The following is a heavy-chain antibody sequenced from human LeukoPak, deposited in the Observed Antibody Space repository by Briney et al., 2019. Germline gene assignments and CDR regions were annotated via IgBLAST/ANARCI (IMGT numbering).Heavy chain of an antibody. J-gene: IGHJ5*02. CDR1: GYSFTSYW. CDR3: ARRIAAPRNPLGYWFDP. Sequence: GESLKISCKGSGYSFTSYWIGWVRQLPGKGLEWMGIIYPGDSDTSYSPSLQGQVTISADKSISTAYLQWSSLKASDTAMYYCARRIAAPRNPLGYWFDPWGQGTLVTVSS. V-gene: IGHV5-51*01. CDR2: IYPGDSDT. D-gene: IGHD6-6*01.